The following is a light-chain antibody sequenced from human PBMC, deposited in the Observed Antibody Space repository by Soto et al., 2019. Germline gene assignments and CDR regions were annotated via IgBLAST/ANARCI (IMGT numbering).Light chain of an antibody. CDR1: NSDVGSYNY. J-gene: IGLJ1*01. CDR3: SSYAGSAWV. V-gene: IGLV2-8*01. Sequence: QSVLTQPPSPSGAPGQSVTISCPGNNSDVGSYNYVSWYQQHPGKAPKLTIYEVSKRPSGVPDRFSGSKSGNTASLTVSGLQAEDEADYYCSSYAGSAWVFGTGTKVTVL. CDR2: EVS.